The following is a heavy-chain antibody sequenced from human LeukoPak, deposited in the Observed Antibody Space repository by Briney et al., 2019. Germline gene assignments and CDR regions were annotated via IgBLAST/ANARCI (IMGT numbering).Heavy chain of an antibody. V-gene: IGHV1-2*02. J-gene: IGHJ4*02. CDR1: GYTFTGYY. D-gene: IGHD6-19*01. CDR2: INPNSGGT. CDR3: ARHLGRGWYRGEFDY. Sequence: GASVKVSCKASGYTFTGYYMHWVRQAPGQGLEWMGWINPNSGGTNYAQKLQGRVTMTTDTSTSTAYMELRSLRSDDTAVYYCARHLGRGWYRGEFDYWGQGTLVTVSS.